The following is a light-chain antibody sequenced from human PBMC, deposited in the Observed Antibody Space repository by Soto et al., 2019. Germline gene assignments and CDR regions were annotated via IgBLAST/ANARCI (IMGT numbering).Light chain of an antibody. V-gene: IGKV3-20*01. J-gene: IGKJ1*01. CDR3: QQYGSSPIT. Sequence: EIVLTQSPGTLSLSPGERATLSCRASQSVSSDYLAWYQQKPGQSPRLLVYGVSSRATGIPDRFSGSGSGTDFTLTISRLEPEDLAVYYCQQYGSSPITFGQGTKVEIQ. CDR1: QSVSSDY. CDR2: GVS.